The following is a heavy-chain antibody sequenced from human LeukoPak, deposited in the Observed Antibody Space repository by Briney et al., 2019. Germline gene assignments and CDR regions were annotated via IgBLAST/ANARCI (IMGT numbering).Heavy chain of an antibody. J-gene: IGHJ6*02. D-gene: IGHD4-17*01. CDR2: ISYHGRKK. V-gene: IGHV3-30*03. Sequence: GGSLRLSCAASGFTFGTYAMHWVRQAPGKGLEWVAMISYHGRKKLYADSVKGRFSISRDNAENTLYLQMNSLRHDDTAVYYCARVASLSVTHYYHYAMDVWGPGTTVSVSS. CDR3: ARVASLSVTHYYHYAMDV. CDR1: GFTFGTYA.